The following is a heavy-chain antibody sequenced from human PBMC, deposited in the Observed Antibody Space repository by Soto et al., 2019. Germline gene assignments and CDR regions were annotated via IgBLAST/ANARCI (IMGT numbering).Heavy chain of an antibody. D-gene: IGHD3-3*01. J-gene: IGHJ5*02. CDR2: IIPIFGTA. Sequence: QVQLVQSGAEVKKPGASVKVSCKASGYTFTSYGISWVRQAPGQGLEWMGGIIPIFGTANYAQKFQGRVTITADESTSTAYMELSSLRSEDTAVYYCARVEIFGVVIGWFDPWGQGTLVTVSS. CDR1: GYTFTSYG. CDR3: ARVEIFGVVIGWFDP. V-gene: IGHV1-69*13.